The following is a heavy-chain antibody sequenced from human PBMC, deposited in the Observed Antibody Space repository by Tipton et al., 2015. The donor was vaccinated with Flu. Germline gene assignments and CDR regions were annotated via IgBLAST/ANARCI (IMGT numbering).Heavy chain of an antibody. Sequence: GLVKPSETLSLTCGVFGDSIRSSNYYWGWIRQPPGKGLEWIGNTFHSGNTYLNPSPKSRVTISIDTSRNQFSLKVNSVTAADTAVYYCAGRDYSNYVSEPKNWFDPWGQGALVTVSS. J-gene: IGHJ5*02. CDR1: GDSIRSSNYY. CDR2: TFHSGNT. D-gene: IGHD4-11*01. CDR3: AGRDYSNYVSEPKNWFDP. V-gene: IGHV4-39*07.